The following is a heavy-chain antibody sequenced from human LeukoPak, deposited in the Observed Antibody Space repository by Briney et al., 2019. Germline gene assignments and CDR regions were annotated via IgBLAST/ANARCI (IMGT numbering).Heavy chain of an antibody. CDR1: GGSVSSGSYY. J-gene: IGHJ5*02. Sequence: SETLSLTCTVSGGSVSSGSYYWSWIRQPPGRGLEWIGYIYYSGSTNYNPSLKSRVTISVDTSKNQFSLKLSSVTAADTAVYYCARWHYYGSGSYYTNWFDPWGQGTLVTVSS. V-gene: IGHV4-61*01. CDR2: IYYSGST. D-gene: IGHD3-10*01. CDR3: ARWHYYGSGSYYTNWFDP.